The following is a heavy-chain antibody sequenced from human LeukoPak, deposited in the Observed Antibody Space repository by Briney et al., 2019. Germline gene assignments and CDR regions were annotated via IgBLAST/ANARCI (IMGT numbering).Heavy chain of an antibody. D-gene: IGHD1-20*01. CDR2: FSGSGGST. CDR3: AKAGMTRFDY. J-gene: IGHJ4*02. V-gene: IGHV3-23*01. CDR1: GFTFSRFA. Sequence: GGSLRLSCAASGFTFSRFAMSWVRQAPGKGLEWVSGFSGSGGSTYYADSVKGRFTISRDNSKNTLYLQMNSLRVEDTAVYYCAKAGMTRFDYWGQGIMVTVSS.